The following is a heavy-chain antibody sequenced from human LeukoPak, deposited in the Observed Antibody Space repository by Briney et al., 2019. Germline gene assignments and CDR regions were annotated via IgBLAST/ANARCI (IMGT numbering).Heavy chain of an antibody. D-gene: IGHD2-15*01. CDR3: ARYCSRSTCQGSSYYFGMDV. CDR1: GFTFSTYA. CDR2: ISGSGDTT. V-gene: IGHV3-23*01. Sequence: QSGGSLRLSCAASGFTFSTYAMNWVRQAPGKGLEWVSTISGSGDTTYYADSVKGRFTISRDNSKNTLFLQMDSLRAEDTAVFYCARYCSRSTCQGSSYYFGMDVWGQGTTVTVS. J-gene: IGHJ6*02.